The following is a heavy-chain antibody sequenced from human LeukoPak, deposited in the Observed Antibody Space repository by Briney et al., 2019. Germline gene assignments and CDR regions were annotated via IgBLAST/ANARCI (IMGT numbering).Heavy chain of an antibody. CDR1: GFSFSSYA. CDR3: AKRSIAAAGTFGLGYFDY. V-gene: IGHV3-23*01. CDR2: ISGRGDHT. Sequence: GGSLRLSCAASGFSFSSYAMSWVRQAPGKGLAWVSAISGRGDHTYYTDSLKGRFTISRDNSKNTLYLQMSSLRVEDTAVYYCAKRSIAAAGTFGLGYFDYWGQGTLVTVSS. J-gene: IGHJ4*02. D-gene: IGHD6-13*01.